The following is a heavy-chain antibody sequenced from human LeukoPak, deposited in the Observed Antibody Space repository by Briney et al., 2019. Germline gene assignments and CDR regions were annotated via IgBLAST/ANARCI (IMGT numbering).Heavy chain of an antibody. CDR2: IISNGGST. CDR3: VKDGLAFCGGDCYSYFDY. Sequence: PGGSLRRSCSASGFTFSVYAIHWVRQAPGKGLEYVSTIISNGGSTYYADSVKGRFTISRDNSKNTVSLQMSSLRAEDTALYYCVKDGLAFCGGDCYSYFDYWGQGTLVTVSS. V-gene: IGHV3-64D*06. CDR1: GFTFSVYA. J-gene: IGHJ4*02. D-gene: IGHD2-21*02.